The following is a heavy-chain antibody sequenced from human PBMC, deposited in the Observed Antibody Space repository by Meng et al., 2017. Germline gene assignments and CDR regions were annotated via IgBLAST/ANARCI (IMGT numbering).Heavy chain of an antibody. D-gene: IGHD3-22*01. J-gene: IGHJ4*02. V-gene: IGHV1-69*06. CDR1: GYTFTSYA. CDR2: IIPIFGTA. CDR3: ASTYYYDSSGYGGFGY. Sequence: QVQLVQSGAEVKKPGASVKVSCKASGYTFTSYAISWVRQAPGQGLEWMGGIIPIFGTANYAQKFQGRVTITADKSTSTAYMELSSLRSEDTAVYYCASTYYYDSSGYGGFGYWGQGTLVTVSS.